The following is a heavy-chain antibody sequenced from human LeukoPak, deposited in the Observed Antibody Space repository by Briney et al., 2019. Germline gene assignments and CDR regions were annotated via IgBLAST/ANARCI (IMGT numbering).Heavy chain of an antibody. D-gene: IGHD3-10*01. Sequence: ASVKVSCKASGYTFTSYYMHWVRQAPGQGLEWMGIINPSGGSTSYAQKFQGRVTMTRDMSTSTVYMELSSLRSEDTAVYYRARGGGWNWFDPWGQGTLVTVSS. V-gene: IGHV1-46*01. CDR3: ARGGGWNWFDP. J-gene: IGHJ5*02. CDR2: INPSGGST. CDR1: GYTFTSYY.